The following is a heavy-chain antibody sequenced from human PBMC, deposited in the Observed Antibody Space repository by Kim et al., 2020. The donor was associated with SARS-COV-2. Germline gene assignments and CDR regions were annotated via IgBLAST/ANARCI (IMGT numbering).Heavy chain of an antibody. J-gene: IGHJ5*02. Sequence: ASVKVSCKASGYTFTSYAMHWVRQAPGQRLEWMGWINAGNGNTKYSQKFQGRVTITRDTSASTAYMELSSLRSEDTAVYYCARKGIAVAGTGGAGWFDPWGQGTLVTVSS. CDR2: INAGNGNT. D-gene: IGHD6-19*01. CDR1: GYTFTSYA. CDR3: ARKGIAVAGTGGAGWFDP. V-gene: IGHV1-3*01.